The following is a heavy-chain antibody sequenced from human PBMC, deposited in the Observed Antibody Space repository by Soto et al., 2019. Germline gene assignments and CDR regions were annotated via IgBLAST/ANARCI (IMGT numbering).Heavy chain of an antibody. D-gene: IGHD4-17*01. CDR3: ARVSPWDYGDYVGPYFQN. CDR2: IYYSGST. CDR1: GGSISSGGYY. V-gene: IGHV4-31*03. J-gene: IGHJ1*01. Sequence: QVQLQESGPGLVMPSQTLSLTCTVSGGSISSGGYYWGWIRQHPGKGLEWIGYIYYSGSTYYNPSLKSRVTISVDTSKNQFSLKLSAVTAADTAVYYCARVSPWDYGDYVGPYFQNWRQGTLVTVSS.